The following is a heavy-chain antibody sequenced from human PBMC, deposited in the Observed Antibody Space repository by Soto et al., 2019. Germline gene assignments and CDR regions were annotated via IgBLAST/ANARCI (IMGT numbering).Heavy chain of an antibody. V-gene: IGHV4-34*01. Sequence: QVQLQQWGAGLLKPSETLSLTCAVYGGSFSGYYWSWIRQPPGKGLEWIGEINHSGSTNYNPSLKSRVTISVDTSKNPFSLKLSSVTAADTAVYYCARGLGITMVRGALYYWGQGTLVTVSS. D-gene: IGHD3-10*01. CDR1: GGSFSGYY. J-gene: IGHJ4*02. CDR2: INHSGST. CDR3: ARGLGITMVRGALYY.